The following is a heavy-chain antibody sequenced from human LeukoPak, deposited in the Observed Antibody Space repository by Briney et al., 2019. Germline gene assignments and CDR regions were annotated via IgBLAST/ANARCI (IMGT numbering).Heavy chain of an antibody. CDR3: ARDLRSTYSSNWYGGWFFDL. Sequence: SETLSLTCAVSGYSISSGYYWGWIRQSPGKGLEWIGSIYHSGNTYYNSSLKSRVIISIDTSRNQFSLKLSSVTAADTAMYYCARDLRSTYSSNWYGGWFFDLWGRGTLVTVSS. V-gene: IGHV4-38-2*02. CDR1: GYSISSGYY. J-gene: IGHJ2*01. D-gene: IGHD6-13*01. CDR2: IYHSGNT.